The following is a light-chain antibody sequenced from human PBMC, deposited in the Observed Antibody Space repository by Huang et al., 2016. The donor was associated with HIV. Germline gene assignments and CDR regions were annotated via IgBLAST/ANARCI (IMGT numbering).Light chain of an antibody. J-gene: IGKJ4*01. CDR2: GSS. V-gene: IGKV3-15*01. Sequence: EIVMTQSPATLSVSPGQRVTLSCRANRSVSTNLAWYQQRHGQAPRRLIYGSSTRAPGIPARFSGSGSGTDFSLTISSLQSEDFALYYCHQHNNWLLSFGGGTRV. CDR1: RSVSTN. CDR3: HQHNNWLLS.